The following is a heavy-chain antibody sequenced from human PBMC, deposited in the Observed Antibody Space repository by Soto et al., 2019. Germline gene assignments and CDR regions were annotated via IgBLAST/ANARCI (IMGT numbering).Heavy chain of an antibody. CDR2: ISHVGST. J-gene: IGHJ6*02. CDR1: GGSISSNW. Sequence: QVQLQESGPGLVKPSGTLSLTCVVSGGSISSNWWSWVRQPPGKGLEWIGEISHVGSTNYNPSLKSRVTIPVDKSKNQFSLNLNSVTAADTAVYYCARVADGMDVWGRGTTVTVSS. D-gene: IGHD6-19*01. V-gene: IGHV4-4*02. CDR3: ARVADGMDV.